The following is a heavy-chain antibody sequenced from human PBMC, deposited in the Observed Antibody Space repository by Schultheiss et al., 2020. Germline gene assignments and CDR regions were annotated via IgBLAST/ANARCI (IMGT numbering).Heavy chain of an antibody. V-gene: IGHV4-59*12. CDR2: INHSGST. Sequence: SQTLSLTCTVSGGSIRSYYWSWIRQPPGKGLEWIGEINHSGSTNYNPSLKSRVTISVDTSKNQFSLKLSSVTAADTAVYYCARATRHYYDSSGYPNYGMDVWGQGTTVTVSS. J-gene: IGHJ6*02. CDR1: GGSIRSYY. CDR3: ARATRHYYDSSGYPNYGMDV. D-gene: IGHD3-22*01.